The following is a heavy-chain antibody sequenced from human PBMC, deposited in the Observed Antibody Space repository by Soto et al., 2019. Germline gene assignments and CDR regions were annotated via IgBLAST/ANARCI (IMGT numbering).Heavy chain of an antibody. V-gene: IGHV3-23*01. D-gene: IGHD3-3*01. CDR1: GFTFSSYA. CDR2: ISGSGGST. J-gene: IGHJ4*02. Sequence: GGSLRLSCAASGFTFSSYAMSWVRQAPGKGLEWVSAISGSGGSTYYADSVKGRFTISRDNSKNTLYLQMNSLRAEDTAVYYCAREGLRITIFGVVTGFDYWGQGTLVTVSS. CDR3: AREGLRITIFGVVTGFDY.